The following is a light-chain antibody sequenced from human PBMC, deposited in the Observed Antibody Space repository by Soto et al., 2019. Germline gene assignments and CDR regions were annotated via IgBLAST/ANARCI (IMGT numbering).Light chain of an antibody. V-gene: IGKV3-20*01. Sequence: EIVMTQSPGTLSLSPGERATLSCRASQSVSRYLAWYQQKPGQAPRLLIYGASSRVTGIPDRFSGSGSGTDFTLTISRLEPEDFAVYYCQQYGSSPWTFGQGTKVEIK. CDR2: GAS. J-gene: IGKJ1*01. CDR1: QSVSRY. CDR3: QQYGSSPWT.